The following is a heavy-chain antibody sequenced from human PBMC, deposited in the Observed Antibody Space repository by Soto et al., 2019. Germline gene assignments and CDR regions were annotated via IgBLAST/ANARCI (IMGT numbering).Heavy chain of an antibody. Sequence: EVQLVETGGGLIHPGGSLRLSCAASGFTVSSNYMSWVRQAPGKGLEWVSVIYSGGNTYYADSVKGRFTISRDNSKTTLYLQLNGLRAEDSAVYYCARGTLPRGGCAFDFWGQGTMVSVSS. CDR2: IYSGGNT. CDR3: ARGTLPRGGCAFDF. J-gene: IGHJ3*01. D-gene: IGHD3-10*01. CDR1: GFTVSSNY. V-gene: IGHV3-53*02.